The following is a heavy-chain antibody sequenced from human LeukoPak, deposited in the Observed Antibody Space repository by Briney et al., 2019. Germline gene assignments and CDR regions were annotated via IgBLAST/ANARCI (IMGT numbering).Heavy chain of an antibody. J-gene: IGHJ3*01. CDR3: AMKAVPRPRLHDAFDF. V-gene: IGHV3-7*03. CDR2: IKEDGTDE. Sequence: PGGSLRLSCAASGFTFSSNWMSWVRQAPGKGLEWVANIKEDGTDEYYVDSVKGRFTISRDNAKNALYLQMNSLRADDTAVYYCAMKAVPRPRLHDAFDFWGQGTVVSVSS. CDR1: GFTFSSNW. D-gene: IGHD5-24*01.